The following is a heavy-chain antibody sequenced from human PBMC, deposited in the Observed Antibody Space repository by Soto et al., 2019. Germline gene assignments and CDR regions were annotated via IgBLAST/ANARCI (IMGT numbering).Heavy chain of an antibody. V-gene: IGHV3-15*07. CDR1: GVAFSDAW. CDR2: IKDKINGATT. Sequence: GGSLRLSCAASGVAFSDAWIHWVRQAPGRGPEWVGRIKDKINGATTDYGAPVKGRFTISRDDSKNTLYLQMDSLKTEDTAIYYCTTHSITASGAHFWGQGTQVTVSS. J-gene: IGHJ4*02. CDR3: TTHSITASGAHF. D-gene: IGHD2-15*01.